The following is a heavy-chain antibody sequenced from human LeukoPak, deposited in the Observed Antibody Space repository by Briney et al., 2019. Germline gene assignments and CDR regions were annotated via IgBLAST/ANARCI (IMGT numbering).Heavy chain of an antibody. CDR2: IEYRGNT. J-gene: IGHJ6*01. CDR3: ARDRPLDDSWSGYYDNGMDV. Sequence: PSETLSLTCTVSGTSISNYYWIWLRQPPGKGLEWIGYIEYRGNTNYNPSLKSRVTISVDTSKNQFSLKMTSVTAADTAVYYCARDRPLDDSWSGYYDNGMDVWGQGTTVTVSS. V-gene: IGHV4-59*01. CDR1: GTSISNYY. D-gene: IGHD3-3*01.